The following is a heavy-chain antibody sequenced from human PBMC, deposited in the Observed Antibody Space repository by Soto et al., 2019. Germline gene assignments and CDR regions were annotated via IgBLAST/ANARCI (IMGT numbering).Heavy chain of an antibody. D-gene: IGHD3-10*01. CDR3: AKDMGY. CDR1: GFLFSAYS. CDR2: ISGVGGTT. V-gene: IGHV3-23*01. Sequence: GGSLRLSCPGSGFLFSAYSMSWVRQAPGKGLEWVASISGVGGTTYYADSVKGRFTISRDNSKNTLYLQMNSLGGEDTAIYYCAKDMGYWGQGTLVTVSS. J-gene: IGHJ4*02.